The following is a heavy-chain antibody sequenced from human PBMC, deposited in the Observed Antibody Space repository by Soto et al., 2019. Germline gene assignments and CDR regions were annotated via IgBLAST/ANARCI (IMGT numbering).Heavy chain of an antibody. CDR1: GFTFNTYP. J-gene: IGHJ4*02. Sequence: QVQLVESGGGVVQPGRSRRLSCAASGFTFNTYPMHWVRQAPGKGLEWVALISHDGSKKYYADSVKGRFTISRDNSENTLYLQLNNLSAEDTAVYYCARWTYYYDSGGYRWGQGTLVTVSS. D-gene: IGHD3-22*01. CDR2: ISHDGSKK. CDR3: ARWTYYYDSGGYR. V-gene: IGHV3-30-3*01.